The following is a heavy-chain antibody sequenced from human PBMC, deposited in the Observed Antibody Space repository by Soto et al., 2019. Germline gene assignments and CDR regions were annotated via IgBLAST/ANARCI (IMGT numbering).Heavy chain of an antibody. J-gene: IGHJ4*02. CDR2: ISDNSFTI. CDR1: GFTFSTSG. Sequence: GGSLRLSCAASGFTFSTSGMSWVRQAPGKGLEWVSAISDNSFTIYYADSVKGRFTISRDNSRNTLFLQMNSLRAEDSAVYYCAKHIRPRNFDCWGQRTPVTVSS. CDR3: AKHIRPRNFDC. V-gene: IGHV3-23*01. D-gene: IGHD2-21*01.